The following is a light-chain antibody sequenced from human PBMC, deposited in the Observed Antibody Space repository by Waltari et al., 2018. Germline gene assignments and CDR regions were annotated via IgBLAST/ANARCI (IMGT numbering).Light chain of an antibody. CDR2: GAT. J-gene: IGKJ1*01. CDR1: QRISRY. V-gene: IGKV3-20*01. CDR3: QHHFRLPAT. Sequence: IMLTQSPGTLSLSPGERATLSCRASQRISRYLAWYQQKPGQAPRLLIYGATTRATGIPDRLSGSGSGTDFSRTISGLEPEDSAVYYCQHHFRLPATFGQGTKVEIK.